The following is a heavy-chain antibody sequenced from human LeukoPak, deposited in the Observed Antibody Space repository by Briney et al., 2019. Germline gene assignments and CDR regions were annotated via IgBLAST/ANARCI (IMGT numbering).Heavy chain of an antibody. CDR2: TRNKANSYTT. V-gene: IGHV3-72*01. D-gene: IGHD3-22*01. CDR1: GFTFSDHY. CDR3: ARVRWWYYDSSGYFFPENYYFDY. Sequence: GGSLRLSCAASGFTFSDHYMDWVRQAPGKGLEWVGRTRNKANSYTTEYAASVKGRFTISRDDSKNSLYLQMNSLRAEDTAVYYCARVRWWYYDSSGYFFPENYYFDYWGQGTLVTVSS. J-gene: IGHJ4*02.